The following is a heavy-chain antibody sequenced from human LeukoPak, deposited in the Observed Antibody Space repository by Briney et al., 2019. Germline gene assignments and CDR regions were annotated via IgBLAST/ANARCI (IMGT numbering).Heavy chain of an antibody. CDR3: ASKIVGATPADY. CDR2: ISGSSGNT. V-gene: IGHV3-23*01. CDR1: GFTFSSYA. Sequence: GGSLRLSCAASGFTFSSYAMSWVRQAPGKGLEWVSGISGSSGNTYYADSVKGRFTISRDNAKNSLYLQMNSLRAEDTAVYYCASKIVGATPADYWGQGTLVTVSS. D-gene: IGHD1-26*01. J-gene: IGHJ4*02.